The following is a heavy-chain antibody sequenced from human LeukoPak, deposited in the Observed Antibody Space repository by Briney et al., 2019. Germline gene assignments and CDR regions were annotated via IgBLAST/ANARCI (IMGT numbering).Heavy chain of an antibody. J-gene: IGHJ6*02. D-gene: IGHD5-18*01. Sequence: PGGFLRLSCAASGITFSDCYMSWIRQAPGKGLEWVSYISNSGSSIYYTDSVKGRFTISRDNAKNSLYLQMNSLRAEDTAVYYCAKDSRRQLWLRPGYYYYGMDVWGQGTTVTVSS. CDR3: AKDSRRQLWLRPGYYYYGMDV. CDR2: ISNSGSSI. V-gene: IGHV3-11*01. CDR1: GITFSDCY.